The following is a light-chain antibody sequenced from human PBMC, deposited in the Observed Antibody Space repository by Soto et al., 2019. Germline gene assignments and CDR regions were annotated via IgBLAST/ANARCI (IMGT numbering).Light chain of an antibody. V-gene: IGKV3-20*01. CDR3: QQYDSLFT. CDR2: AAS. J-gene: IGKJ3*01. CDR1: QSVGNNF. Sequence: VLTQSPGTLSLSPGERATLSCRASQSVGNNFLAWYQQKPGQAPRLLIYAASSRATGIPDRFSATGSGTDFTLTISRLEPEDFAVYYCQQYDSLFTFGPGTKVDIK.